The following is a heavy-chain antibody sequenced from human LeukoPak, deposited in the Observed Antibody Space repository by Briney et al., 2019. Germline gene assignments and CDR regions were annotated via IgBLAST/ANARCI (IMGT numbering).Heavy chain of an antibody. J-gene: IGHJ4*02. V-gene: IGHV4-34*01. D-gene: IGHD6-19*01. CDR1: GGSFSGYY. CDR2: INHSGST. Sequence: SETLSLTCAVYGGSFSGYYWSWIRQPPGKGLEWIGEINHSGSTNYNPSLKSRVTISVDTSKSQFSLKLSSVTAADTAVYYCARGSPRYSSGWYNCFDYWGQGTLVTVSS. CDR3: ARGSPRYSSGWYNCFDY.